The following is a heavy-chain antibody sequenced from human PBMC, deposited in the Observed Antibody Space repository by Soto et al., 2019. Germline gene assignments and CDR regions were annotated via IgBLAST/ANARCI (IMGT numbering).Heavy chain of an antibody. CDR2: IFSNDEK. CDR1: GFSLSNARMG. J-gene: IGHJ4*02. D-gene: IGHD3-22*01. Sequence: QVTLKESGPVLVKPTETLTLTCTVSGFSLSNARMGVSWIRQPPGKALEWLAHIFSNDEKSYSTSLKSRLTISKDTSKSQVVLIMTNMDPVDTVTYYCARAYFYDSPVPFDYWGQGTLVTVSS. V-gene: IGHV2-26*01. CDR3: ARAYFYDSPVPFDY.